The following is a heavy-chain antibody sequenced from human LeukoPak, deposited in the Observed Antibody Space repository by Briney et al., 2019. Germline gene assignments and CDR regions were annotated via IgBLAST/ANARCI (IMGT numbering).Heavy chain of an antibody. CDR2: IYPNGST. CDR1: GGPINFY. J-gene: IGHJ6*04. V-gene: IGHV4-59*01. Sequence: SETLSLTCGVPGGPINFYWSWIRQSPGKGLEWIGCIYPNGSTSYNSPLKSRVTISLDTSKKQVSLMLKSVTAADTAVYYCARDVRRALRFNNFYPYFGMDVWGKGTTVIVST. CDR3: ARDVRRALRFNNFYPYFGMDV. D-gene: IGHD3-3*01.